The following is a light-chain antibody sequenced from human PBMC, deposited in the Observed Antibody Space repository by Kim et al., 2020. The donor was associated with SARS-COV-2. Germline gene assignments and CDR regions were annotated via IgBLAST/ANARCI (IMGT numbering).Light chain of an antibody. J-gene: IGKJ4*01. V-gene: IGKV1-9*01. CDR3: QQLSTPRLT. CDR1: QGISSY. Sequence: TSVGARVTFTCRASQGISSYVAWYQQEPGKAPKLLIDSASTLQSGVPSRFSGRGSGTDFTLTSSSLQPEDFAPYYCQQLSTPRLTFGGGTKVDIK. CDR2: SAS.